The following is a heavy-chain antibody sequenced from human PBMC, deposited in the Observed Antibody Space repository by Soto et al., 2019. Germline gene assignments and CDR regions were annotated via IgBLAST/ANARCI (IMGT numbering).Heavy chain of an antibody. CDR2: IYHSGGT. CDR1: GYSISSGYY. CDR3: ARVYYGSGSYYKSYYYYGMDV. V-gene: IGHV4-38-2*01. Sequence: PSETLSLTCAVSGYSISSGYYWGWIRQPPGKGLEWIGSIYHSGGTYYNPSLKSRVTISVDTSKNQFSLKLSSVTAADTAVYYCARVYYGSGSYYKSYYYYGMDVWGQGTTVTVSS. J-gene: IGHJ6*02. D-gene: IGHD3-10*01.